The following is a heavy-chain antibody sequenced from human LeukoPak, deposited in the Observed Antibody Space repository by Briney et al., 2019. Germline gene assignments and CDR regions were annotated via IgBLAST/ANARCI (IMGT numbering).Heavy chain of an antibody. CDR1: GYTFTTYG. J-gene: IGHJ5*02. Sequence: GASVKVSCKASGYTFTTYGINWVRQAPGQGLEWMAWISTHNGRTEYSQSLQGRVTVTTDASTSTDYMELSSLRSDDTAVYFCARDNSVGDYAWWFDPWGQETLVTVSS. D-gene: IGHD1-26*01. V-gene: IGHV1-18*01. CDR2: ISTHNGRT. CDR3: ARDNSVGDYAWWFDP.